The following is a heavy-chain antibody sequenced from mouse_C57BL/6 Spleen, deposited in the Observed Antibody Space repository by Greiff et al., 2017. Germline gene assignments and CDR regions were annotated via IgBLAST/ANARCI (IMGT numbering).Heavy chain of an antibody. CDR1: GYTFTDYY. CDR3: ARATTVVAKAWFAY. Sequence: VQLQQSGPELVKPGASVKISCKASGYTFTDYYMNWVKQSHGKSLEWIGDINPNNGGTSYNQKFKGKATLTVDKSSSTAYMELRSLTSEDSAVYYCARATTVVAKAWFAYWGQGTLVTVSA. V-gene: IGHV1-26*01. J-gene: IGHJ3*01. D-gene: IGHD1-1*01. CDR2: INPNNGGT.